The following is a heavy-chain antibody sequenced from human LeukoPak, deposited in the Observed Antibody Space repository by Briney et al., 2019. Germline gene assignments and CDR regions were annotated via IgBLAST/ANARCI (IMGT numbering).Heavy chain of an antibody. D-gene: IGHD6-19*01. CDR1: GFTFSSYA. CDR3: AREREQWDAFDI. V-gene: IGHV3-30-3*01. J-gene: IGHJ3*02. Sequence: GGSLRLSCAASGFTFSSYAMHWVRQAPGKGLEWVAVISYDGSNKYYADSVKGRFTISRDNSKNTLYLQMNSLRAEDTAVYYCAREREQWDAFDIWGQGTMVTVSS. CDR2: ISYDGSNK.